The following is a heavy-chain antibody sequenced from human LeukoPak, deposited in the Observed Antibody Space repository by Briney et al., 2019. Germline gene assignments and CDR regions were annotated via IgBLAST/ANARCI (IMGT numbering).Heavy chain of an antibody. D-gene: IGHD3-10*01. V-gene: IGHV3-74*01. CDR1: GFTFSIYW. Sequence: PGGSLRLSCEASGFTFSIYWMHWVRQVPGKGRVGVSRINEYGNTTNCADYVEDRFIISRDNAKNTLYLQMNSLRAEDSAVHYCARDVAGSGSRWGQGTLVTVSS. CDR2: INEYGNTT. CDR3: ARDVAGSGSR. J-gene: IGHJ4*02.